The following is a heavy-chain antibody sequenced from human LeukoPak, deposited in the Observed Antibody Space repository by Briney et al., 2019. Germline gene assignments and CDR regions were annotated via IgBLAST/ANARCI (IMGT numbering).Heavy chain of an antibody. V-gene: IGHV3-43D*04. CDR1: GFTFDDYA. CDR3: AKDISQRCSGGSCYSDVVFQH. D-gene: IGHD2-15*01. Sequence: AGGSLRLSCASSGFTFDDYAMHCVRQAPGRGLECVSLISWDGGSTYYADSVKGRFTISRDNSKNSLYQQMNSLRAEDTVLYYCAKDISQRCSGGSCYSDVVFQHWGQGTLVTVSS. CDR2: ISWDGGST. J-gene: IGHJ1*01.